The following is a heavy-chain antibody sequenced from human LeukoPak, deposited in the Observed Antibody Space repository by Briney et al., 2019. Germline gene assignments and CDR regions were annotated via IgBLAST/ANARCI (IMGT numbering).Heavy chain of an antibody. V-gene: IGHV3-23*01. D-gene: IGHD4-17*01. J-gene: IGHJ2*01. CDR2: IGGPGAPT. CDR1: GFTFSSYS. Sequence: GGSLRLSCVASGFTFSSYSVTWVRQTPEKGLAWVSIIGGPGAPTFYADSVEGRFTISRDNSKNTAYLQMNSLRAEDTAVYFCAKGATTATRHFDLWGRGTLVTVSS. CDR3: AKGATTATRHFDL.